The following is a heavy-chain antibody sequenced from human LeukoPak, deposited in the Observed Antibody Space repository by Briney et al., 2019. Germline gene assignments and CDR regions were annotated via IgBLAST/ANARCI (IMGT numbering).Heavy chain of an antibody. CDR3: AKCGNSGCHLIDY. CDR2: ISGRTGGT. D-gene: IGHD5-12*01. J-gene: IGHJ4*02. CDR1: GFTCTTNA. V-gene: IGHV3-23*01. Sequence: PGGSLRLYCAASGFTCTTNAMSWVRQAPGKGLEWVSAISGRTGGTYYADSVKGRFTISRDNSKSTLYLQMDSLRAEDTAVYYCAKCGNSGCHLIDYWGQGTLVTVSS.